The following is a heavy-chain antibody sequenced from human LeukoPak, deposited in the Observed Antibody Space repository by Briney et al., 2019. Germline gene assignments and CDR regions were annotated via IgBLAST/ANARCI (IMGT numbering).Heavy chain of an antibody. CDR1: GFTFSSFW. CDR3: ARDIYGDY. J-gene: IGHJ4*02. Sequence: GGSLRLSCAASGFTFSSFWMTWVRRAPGKGLEWVANIKQDGSEKYYVDSVKARFTISRDNAKNSLYLQMNSLRAEDTAVYYCARDIYGDYWGQGTLVTVSS. CDR2: IKQDGSEK. D-gene: IGHD2/OR15-2a*01. V-gene: IGHV3-7*01.